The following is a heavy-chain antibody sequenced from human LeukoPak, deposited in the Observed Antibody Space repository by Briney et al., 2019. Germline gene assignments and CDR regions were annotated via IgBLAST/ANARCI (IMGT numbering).Heavy chain of an antibody. CDR1: GFTFSDYA. D-gene: IGHD1-26*01. CDR3: AKTGDSNTYYYGMDV. CDR2: ISGSGGST. Sequence: GGSLRLSCQASGFTFSDYAMSWVRQAPGKGLEWVSAISGSGGSTYYADPVKGRFTISRDNSKNTLYLQMNSLRAEDTAVYYCAKTGDSNTYYYGMDVWGQGTTVTVSS. V-gene: IGHV3-23*01. J-gene: IGHJ6*02.